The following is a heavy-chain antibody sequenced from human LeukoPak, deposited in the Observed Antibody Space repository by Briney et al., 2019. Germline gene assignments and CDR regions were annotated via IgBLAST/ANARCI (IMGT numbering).Heavy chain of an antibody. V-gene: IGHV4-59*08. CDR3: ARATPLVYYYYMDV. CDR1: GGSISSYY. CDR2: IYYSGST. Sequence: SETLSLTCTVSGGSISSYYWSWIRQPPGKGLEWIGYIYYSGSTNYNPSLKSRVTISVDTSKNQFSLKLSSVTAADTAVYYCARATPLVYYYYMDVWGKGTTVTVSS. J-gene: IGHJ6*03.